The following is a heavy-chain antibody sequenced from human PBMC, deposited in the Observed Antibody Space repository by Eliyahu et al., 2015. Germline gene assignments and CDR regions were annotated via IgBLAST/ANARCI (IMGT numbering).Heavy chain of an antibody. V-gene: IGHV4-39*01. CDR3: ARQPRWLPNRRWFDP. D-gene: IGHD5-24*01. CDR1: GGSISSSSYY. CDR2: IYYSGST. Sequence: QLQLQESGPGLVKPSETLSLTCTVSGGSISSSSYYWGWIRQPPGKGLEWIGSIYYSGSTYYNPSLKSRVTISVDTSKNQFSLKLSSVTAADTAVYYCARQPRWLPNRRWFDPWGQGTLVTVSS. J-gene: IGHJ5*02.